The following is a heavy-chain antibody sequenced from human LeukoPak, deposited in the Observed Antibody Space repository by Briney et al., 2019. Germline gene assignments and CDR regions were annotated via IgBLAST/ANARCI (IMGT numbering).Heavy chain of an antibody. V-gene: IGHV3-7*01. CDR3: ARDQGALDI. Sequence: GGSLRLSCAASGFTFSHYWMSWVRQAPGKGREWLANIKQDGSEKYYVDSVKGRFTSSRDNAKNSLYLQMNSQRAEDTAIYYCARDQGALDIWGQGTMVTVSS. J-gene: IGHJ3*02. CDR1: GFTFSHYW. CDR2: IKQDGSEK.